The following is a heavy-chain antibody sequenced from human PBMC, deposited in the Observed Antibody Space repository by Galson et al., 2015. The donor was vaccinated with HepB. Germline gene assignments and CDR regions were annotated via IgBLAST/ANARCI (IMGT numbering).Heavy chain of an antibody. CDR1: GFTFSSYS. V-gene: IGHV3-48*02. D-gene: IGHD3-22*01. CDR2: ISSSSSTI. J-gene: IGHJ6*02. CDR3: ARAKEDSYGMDV. Sequence: SLRLSCAASGFTFSSYSMNWVRQAPGKGLEWVSYISSSSSTIYYADSVKGRFTISRDNAKNSLYLQMNSLRDEDTAVYYCARAKEDSYGMDVWGQGTTVTVSS.